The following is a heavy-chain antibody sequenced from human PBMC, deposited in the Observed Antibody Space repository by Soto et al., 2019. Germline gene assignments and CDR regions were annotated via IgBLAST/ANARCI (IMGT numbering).Heavy chain of an antibody. CDR3: ARVPIGKYGVWNY. Sequence: EEQLVESGGGLVQPGGSLRLSCAAAGFTFSSYWMHWVRQAPGKGLVWVSCINPDGSITTYADSVKGRFTISRDNAKNTLYLQMNSLRGDDTAVYYCARVPIGKYGVWNYWGQGTLVTVSS. D-gene: IGHD2-8*01. V-gene: IGHV3-74*01. J-gene: IGHJ4*02. CDR1: GFTFSSYW. CDR2: INPDGSIT.